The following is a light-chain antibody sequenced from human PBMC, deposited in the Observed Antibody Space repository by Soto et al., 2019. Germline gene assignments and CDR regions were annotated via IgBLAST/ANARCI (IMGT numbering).Light chain of an antibody. CDR3: QQASSFPRT. Sequence: DIQLTQSPSSVSASVGDRVTITCRASQGIGGWLAWYQQKPGKAPKLLIYGAFNIQTGVPSRFGATGSGTDFTLTITSLQPEDFATYYCQQASSFPRTFGGGTKVEIK. V-gene: IGKV1-12*01. J-gene: IGKJ4*01. CDR1: QGIGGW. CDR2: GAF.